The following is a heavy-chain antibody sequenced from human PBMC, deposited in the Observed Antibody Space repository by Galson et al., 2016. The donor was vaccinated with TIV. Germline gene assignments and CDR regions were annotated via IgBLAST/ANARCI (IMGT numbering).Heavy chain of an antibody. V-gene: IGHV1-3*01. CDR1: GYSFTTYA. J-gene: IGHJ4*02. CDR3: ARLRFHCSSPSCSPPFDS. D-gene: IGHD2-2*01. CDR2: INAGNSNI. Sequence: SVKVSCKASGYSFTTYAMHWVRQAPGQGLEWMGCINAGNSNIKYSQKFQGRLTITRDTFASTAYMELSSLTSADTAVYYCARLRFHCSSPSCSPPFDSWGQGTLVTVSS.